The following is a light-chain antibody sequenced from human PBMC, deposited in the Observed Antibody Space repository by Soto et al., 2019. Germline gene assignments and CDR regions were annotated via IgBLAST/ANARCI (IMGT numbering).Light chain of an antibody. CDR3: SSYGGYNNVV. Sequence: QSALTPPPSASGSPGQSVTISCPGTSSYVGGYNYVSWFQQHPGKAPKLIIHEVNQRPSGVPDRFSGSKSGNTASLTVSGLQAEDEGTYYCSSYGGYNNVVFGTGTKVTVL. J-gene: IGLJ1*01. CDR2: EVN. CDR1: SSYVGGYNY. V-gene: IGLV2-8*01.